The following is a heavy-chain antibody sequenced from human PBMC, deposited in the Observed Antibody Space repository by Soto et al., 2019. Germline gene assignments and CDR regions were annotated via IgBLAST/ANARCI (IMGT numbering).Heavy chain of an antibody. Sequence: ASETLSLTCAASGGSISSGGYSWSWIRQPPGKGLEWIGYIYHSGSTYYNPSLKSRVTISVDRSKNQFSLKLSSVTAADTAVYYCARAYYDFWSGPNRANWFDPWGQGTLVTVSS. CDR3: ARAYYDFWSGPNRANWFDP. CDR2: IYHSGST. J-gene: IGHJ5*02. D-gene: IGHD3-3*01. CDR1: GGSISSGGYS. V-gene: IGHV4-30-2*01.